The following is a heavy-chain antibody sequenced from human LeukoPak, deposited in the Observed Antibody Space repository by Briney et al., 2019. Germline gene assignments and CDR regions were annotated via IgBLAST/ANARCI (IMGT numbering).Heavy chain of an antibody. CDR2: MYFSGNT. J-gene: IGHJ4*02. CDR3: ARGSSSVPPPDY. CDR1: GDSISSYY. Sequence: SETLSLTCTVSGDSISSYYWSWIRQPVGKGLEWIGRMYFSGNTNYNASLKSRVTMSVDTSKNQFSLKLSSVTAADTAVYYCARGSSSVPPPDYWGQGTLVTVSS. D-gene: IGHD6-13*01. V-gene: IGHV4-4*07.